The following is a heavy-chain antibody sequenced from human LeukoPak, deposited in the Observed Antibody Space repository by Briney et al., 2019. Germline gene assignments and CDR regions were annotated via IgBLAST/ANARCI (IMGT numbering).Heavy chain of an antibody. V-gene: IGHV3-13*01. CDR3: ARASITMVRGVIIPRGYYYYYYMDV. Sequence: PGGSLRLSCAASGFTFSSYDMHWVRQATGKGLEWVSAIGTAGDTYYPGSVKGRFTISRENAKNSLYLQMNSLRAGDTAVYYCARASITMVRGVIIPRGYYYYYYMDVWGKGTTVTVSS. J-gene: IGHJ6*03. CDR2: IGTAGDT. D-gene: IGHD3-10*01. CDR1: GFTFSSYD.